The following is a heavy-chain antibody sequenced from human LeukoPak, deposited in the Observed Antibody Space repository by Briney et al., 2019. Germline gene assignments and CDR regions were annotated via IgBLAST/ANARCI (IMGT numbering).Heavy chain of an antibody. Sequence: PGSSLRLSCAASGFTFSRHVMQWVRQAPGKGLEWVAVISYDGNNRFYADSVKGRFTISRDNSRNTLYLQMNSLSGDDAAVYSCARGGIPTGPYYYFYYMDVWGEGTAVTVSS. CDR2: ISYDGNNR. CDR3: ARGGIPTGPYYYFYYMDV. J-gene: IGHJ6*03. V-gene: IGHV3-30*01. CDR1: GFTFSRHV. D-gene: IGHD3-10*01.